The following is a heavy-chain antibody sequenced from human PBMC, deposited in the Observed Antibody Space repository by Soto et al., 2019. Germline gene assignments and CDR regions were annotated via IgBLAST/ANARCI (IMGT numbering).Heavy chain of an antibody. J-gene: IGHJ6*02. D-gene: IGHD5-12*01. V-gene: IGHV3-30*18. CDR3: AKSRIVATINFVYYGMDV. Sequence: AGGSLRLSCAASGFIFSIDGMHLVHQAPGKGLEWVALISQNSSIKYYGESVKGRVTISRDNSKNTVSLKMKSLRVDETVVYFCAKSRIVATINFVYYGMDVWGQGTTVTVSS. CDR2: ISQNSSIK. CDR1: GFIFSIDG.